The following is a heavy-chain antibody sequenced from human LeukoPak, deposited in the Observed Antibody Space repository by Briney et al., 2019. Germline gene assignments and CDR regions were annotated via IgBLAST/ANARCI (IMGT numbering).Heavy chain of an antibody. J-gene: IGHJ4*02. CDR2: ISPDSGRT. CDR3: ARQSGLAVAGCPDY. Sequence: GASVKVSCKASGYTFTGYYMHWVRQAPGQGLEWMGWISPDSGRTNFAQSFQGRVTMTRDTSISTAYMELSRLTYDDTAVYYCARQSGLAVAGCPDYWGQGTLVTVSS. CDR1: GYTFTGYY. D-gene: IGHD6-19*01. V-gene: IGHV1-2*02.